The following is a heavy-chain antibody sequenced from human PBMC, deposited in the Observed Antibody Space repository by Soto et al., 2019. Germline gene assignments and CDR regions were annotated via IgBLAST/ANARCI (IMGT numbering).Heavy chain of an antibody. J-gene: IGHJ6*02. CDR2: IWYDGSST. Sequence: SGGSLRLSCAASGFTFSSYGMHWVRQAPGKGLEWVAVIWYDGSSTTYADSVKGRFTTSRDNAKNTLYLQMSSLRVEDTAVYYCARGRPYGMDVWGQGTTVTVSS. CDR3: ARGRPYGMDV. CDR1: GFTFSSYG. V-gene: IGHV3-33*01.